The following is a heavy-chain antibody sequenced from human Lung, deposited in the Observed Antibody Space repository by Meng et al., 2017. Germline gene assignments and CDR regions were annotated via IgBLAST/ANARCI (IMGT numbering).Heavy chain of an antibody. Sequence: RGGSGGGLVQPGVSLRLSCAASGFTCSSYWMHWVRQTPGKGLVWVSRINTDGTTTTYADSVKGRFTISRDNAKNTLYLQMNSLRGEDTAVYYCARDVAGRGGYWGQGTLVTVSS. V-gene: IGHV3-74*01. J-gene: IGHJ4*02. CDR3: ARDVAGRGGY. CDR1: GFTCSSYW. D-gene: IGHD1-26*01. CDR2: INTDGTTT.